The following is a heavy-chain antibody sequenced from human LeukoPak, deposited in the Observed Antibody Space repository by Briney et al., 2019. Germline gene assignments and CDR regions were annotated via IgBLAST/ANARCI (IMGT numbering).Heavy chain of an antibody. CDR3: ARGPVVAQLENYNWFDP. D-gene: IGHD2-15*01. J-gene: IGHJ5*02. CDR1: GFTFSSYS. CDR2: ISSSSSTI. Sequence: GGSLRLSCAASGFTFSSYSMNWVRQAPGKGLEWVSYISSSSSTIYYADSVKGRFTISRDNAKNSLYLQMNSLRAEDTAVYYCARGPVVAQLENYNWFDPWGQGTLVTVSS. V-gene: IGHV3-48*01.